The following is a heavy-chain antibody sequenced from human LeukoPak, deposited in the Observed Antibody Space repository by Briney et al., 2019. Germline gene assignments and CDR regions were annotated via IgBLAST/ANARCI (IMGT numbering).Heavy chain of an antibody. J-gene: IGHJ5*02. Sequence: ASVKVSCKASGYTFNSYGISWVRQAPGQRLEWMGWINPNSGGTNYAQKFQGRVTMTRDTSISTAYMELSRLRSDDTAVYYCAREGGCGGDCYSGKSWFDPWGQGTLVTVSS. V-gene: IGHV1-2*02. D-gene: IGHD2-21*02. CDR2: INPNSGGT. CDR1: GYTFNSYG. CDR3: AREGGCGGDCYSGKSWFDP.